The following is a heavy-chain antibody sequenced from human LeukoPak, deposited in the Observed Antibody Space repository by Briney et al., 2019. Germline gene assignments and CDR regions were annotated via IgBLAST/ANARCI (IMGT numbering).Heavy chain of an antibody. V-gene: IGHV4-34*01. CDR3: ARSPTKSPSSSWLDY. Sequence: SETLSLTCAVYGGSFSGYYWSWIRQPPGKGLEWIGEINHSGSTNYNPSLKSRVTISVDTSKNQFSLKLSSVTAADTAVYYCARSPTKSPSSSWLDYWGQGTLVTVSS. CDR1: GGSFSGYY. J-gene: IGHJ4*02. CDR2: INHSGST. D-gene: IGHD6-13*01.